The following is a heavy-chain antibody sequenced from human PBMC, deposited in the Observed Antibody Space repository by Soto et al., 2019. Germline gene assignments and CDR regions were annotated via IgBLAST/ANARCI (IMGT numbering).Heavy chain of an antibody. Sequence: QVQLVQSGAEVKKPGASVKVSCKASGYTFTSYYMHWVRQAPGQGLEWMGIINPSGGSTSYAQKFQRKVPLTRNTATSPVYLELSSLRSEDTAVYYWARVYPSDTRSVYVGNNGFDPWGQGTLVTVSS. D-gene: IGHD2-2*02. CDR3: ARVYPSDTRSVYVGNNGFDP. V-gene: IGHV1-46*03. CDR2: INPSGGST. CDR1: GYTFTSYY. J-gene: IGHJ5*02.